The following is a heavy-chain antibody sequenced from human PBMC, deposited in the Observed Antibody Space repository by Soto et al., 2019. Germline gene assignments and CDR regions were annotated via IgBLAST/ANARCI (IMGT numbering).Heavy chain of an antibody. D-gene: IGHD3-22*01. CDR2: INHSGST. V-gene: IGHV4-34*01. Sequence: SETLSLTCAVYGGSFSVYYWRWIRHPPGKGLEWIGEINHSGSTNYNPSLKSRVTISVDTSKNQFSLKLSSVTAADAAVYYCARVSRRTPPSRYYYDSSGYYQGYFDYWGQGTLVTVSS. CDR3: ARVSRRTPPSRYYYDSSGYYQGYFDY. CDR1: GGSFSVYY. J-gene: IGHJ4*02.